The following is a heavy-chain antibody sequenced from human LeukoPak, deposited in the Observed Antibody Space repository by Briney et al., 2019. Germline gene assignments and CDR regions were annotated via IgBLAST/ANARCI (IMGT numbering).Heavy chain of an antibody. Sequence: GGSLRLSCTASGFAFSAYGMHWVRQAPGKGLGWVAVIWYDGSDKHYADSVKGRFTISRDNSKNTLYLQMNSMRAEDTAVYYCARGYSNWYYFDYWGQGTLVTVSS. CDR1: GFAFSAYG. V-gene: IGHV3-33*01. J-gene: IGHJ4*02. D-gene: IGHD6-13*01. CDR2: IWYDGSDK. CDR3: ARGYSNWYYFDY.